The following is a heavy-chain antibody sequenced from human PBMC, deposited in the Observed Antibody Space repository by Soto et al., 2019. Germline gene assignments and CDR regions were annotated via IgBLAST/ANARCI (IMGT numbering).Heavy chain of an antibody. CDR3: ARGYCSGGSCYVFDF. Sequence: LRLSCAASGISVNNNYMSWVRQAPGKGLEWVSVLYSNGGTHYADSLKGRFTISRDTSRNTVFLNMSSLRPEDTAVYYCARGYCSGGSCYVFDFWGQGTKVTVS. V-gene: IGHV3-53*01. D-gene: IGHD2-15*01. CDR2: LYSNGGT. J-gene: IGHJ4*02. CDR1: GISVNNNY.